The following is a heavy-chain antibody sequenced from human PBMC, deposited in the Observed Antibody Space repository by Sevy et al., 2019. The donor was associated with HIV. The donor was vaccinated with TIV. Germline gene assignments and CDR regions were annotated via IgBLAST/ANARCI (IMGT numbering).Heavy chain of an antibody. CDR1: GFIFSDYD. J-gene: IGHJ4*02. V-gene: IGHV3-21*05. D-gene: IGHD3-22*01. CDR3: ARAVDYYDISGLHY. Sequence: GGSLRLSCAASGFIFSDYDMNWDSQAPEKGLEWISVISSRSSYIKYADSLKGRVNISRDNANNSLFLQLNSLRAEDTEVYYCARAVDYYDISGLHYWGQGALVTVSS. CDR2: ISSRSSYI.